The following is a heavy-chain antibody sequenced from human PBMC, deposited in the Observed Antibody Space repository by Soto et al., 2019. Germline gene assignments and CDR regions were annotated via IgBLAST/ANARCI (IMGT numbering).Heavy chain of an antibody. CDR1: GGTFSSYA. J-gene: IGHJ3*02. CDR3: ARDHHRYPLPQVAFDI. V-gene: IGHV1-69*13. CDR2: IIPIFGTP. Sequence: SVKVSCKASGGTFSSYAISWVRQAPGQGPEWMGGIIPIFGTPKYAQKFQGRVTITADESTSTAYMELNSLRSEGTAVYYCARDHHRYPLPQVAFDIWGQGTMVTVSS. D-gene: IGHD1-26*01.